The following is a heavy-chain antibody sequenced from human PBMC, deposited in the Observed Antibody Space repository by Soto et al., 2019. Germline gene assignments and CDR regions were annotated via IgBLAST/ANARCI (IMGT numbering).Heavy chain of an antibody. CDR2: TYFRSKWYN. CDR1: GYSVSSNTAS. CDR3: AKGDNLGPTTGYAFDP. J-gene: IGHJ5*02. V-gene: IGHV6-1*01. Sequence: SQTLSVTCAMSGYSVSSNTASWNCIRQSPARGLEWLGRTYFRSKWYNDYAVSVKSRIIINPDTSNNQFSLQLNSVTPEDTAVYFCAKGDNLGPTTGYAFDPWGQGILVTVSS. D-gene: IGHD5-12*01.